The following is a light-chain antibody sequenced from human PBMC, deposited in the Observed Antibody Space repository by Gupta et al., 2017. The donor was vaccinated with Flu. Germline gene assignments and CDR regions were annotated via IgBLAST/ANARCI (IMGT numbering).Light chain of an antibody. CDR1: SSNIGNNY. J-gene: IGLJ2*01. V-gene: IGLV1-51*02. Sequence: HSVLTQPLSVSAAPGQQVIFTHSATSSNIGNNYVSWYQQFAGTAPKLLIYENHKRPSGIPDRFSGSKSGTSATLDITGLQTGDEADYYCVTWDTSLTDHVVFGGGTRLTVL. CDR2: ENH. CDR3: VTWDTSLTDHVV.